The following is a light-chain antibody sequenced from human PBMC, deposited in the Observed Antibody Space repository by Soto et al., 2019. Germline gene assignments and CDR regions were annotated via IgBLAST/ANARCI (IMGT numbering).Light chain of an antibody. V-gene: IGKV3-20*01. CDR3: QQYDSSPLFT. CDR2: GAS. Sequence: EIVLTQSPGTLSLSPGEGATLSCRASQSVSSSYLAWYQQKPGQAPRLLIYGASGRATGIPDRFSGSGSGTDFSLTISRLEPEDFAVYYCQQYDSSPLFTFGPETQVDIK. J-gene: IGKJ3*01. CDR1: QSVSSSY.